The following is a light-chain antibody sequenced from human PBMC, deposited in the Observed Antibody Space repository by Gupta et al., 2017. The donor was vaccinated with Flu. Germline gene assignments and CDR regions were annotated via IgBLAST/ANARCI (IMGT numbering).Light chain of an antibody. CDR3: QQYYMWPPLT. CDR1: RDIDTR. CDR2: EAS. V-gene: IGKV3-15*01. Sequence: MMTQSPAPLSVSPGERLSLSCRASRDIDTRLAWYQQKPGQSPRLLIYEASTRATGVAARFSGSGSGTEFTLIVSTVQSEDSAVYFCQQYYMWPPLTFGGGTKVEI. J-gene: IGKJ4*01.